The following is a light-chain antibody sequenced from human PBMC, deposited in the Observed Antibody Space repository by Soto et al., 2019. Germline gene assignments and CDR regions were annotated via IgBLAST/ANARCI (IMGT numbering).Light chain of an antibody. CDR3: QQRSIWPQT. V-gene: IGKV3-11*01. CDR2: DAS. CDR1: QRVSSY. Sequence: EIVLTQSPATLSLSPGERATLSCRASQRVSSYLAGYQQKPGQAPRLLIYDASDRATGIPARFSGSGSGTDVTLTISSREPEDFAVYYCQQRSIWPQTFGQGTKLEIK. J-gene: IGKJ2*01.